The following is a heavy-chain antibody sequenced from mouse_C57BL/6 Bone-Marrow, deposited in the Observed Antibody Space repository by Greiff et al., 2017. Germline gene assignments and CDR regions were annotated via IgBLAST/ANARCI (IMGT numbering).Heavy chain of an antibody. CDR1: GYTFTSYW. Sequence: QVQLQQPGAELVKPGASVKLSCKASGYTFTSYWMQWVKQRPGQGVEWIGEIDPSDSYTNYNQKFKGKATLTVDTSSSTAYMQLSSLTSEDSAVYYCAREDYYGSSPFAYWGQGTLVTVSA. CDR3: AREDYYGSSPFAY. CDR2: IDPSDSYT. V-gene: IGHV1-50*01. D-gene: IGHD1-1*01. J-gene: IGHJ3*01.